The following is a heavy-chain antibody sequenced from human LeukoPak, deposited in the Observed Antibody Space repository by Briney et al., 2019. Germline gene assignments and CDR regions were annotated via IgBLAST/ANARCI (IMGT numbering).Heavy chain of an antibody. V-gene: IGHV4-61*05. CDR2: IYTSGST. CDR1: GGSISSSSYY. J-gene: IGHJ3*02. CDR3: ARTGPPSGYYDSSGYYYAKNQYFDI. D-gene: IGHD3-22*01. Sequence: SETLSLTCTVSGGSISSSSYYWSWIRQPPGKGLEWIGYIYTSGSTNYNPSLKSRVTISVDTSKNQFSLKLSSVTAADTAVYYCARTGPPSGYYDSSGYYYAKNQYFDIWGQGTMVTVSS.